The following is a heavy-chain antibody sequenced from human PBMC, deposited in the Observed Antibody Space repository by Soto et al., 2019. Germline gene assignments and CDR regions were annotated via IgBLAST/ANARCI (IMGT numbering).Heavy chain of an antibody. Sequence: EVQLVESGGGLVKPGGSLRLSCAASGFTFSNAWMSWVRQAPGKGLEWVGRIKSKTDGGTTDYAAPVKGRFTISRDDSKNTLYLQMNSLKTEDTAVYYCTTDTDSLLEWLFLGYYYYGMDVWGQGTTVTVSS. J-gene: IGHJ6*02. V-gene: IGHV3-15*01. D-gene: IGHD3-3*01. CDR2: IKSKTDGGTT. CDR1: GFTFSNAW. CDR3: TTDTDSLLEWLFLGYYYYGMDV.